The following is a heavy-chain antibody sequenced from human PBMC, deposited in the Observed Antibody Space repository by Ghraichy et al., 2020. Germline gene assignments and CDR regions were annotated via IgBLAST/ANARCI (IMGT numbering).Heavy chain of an antibody. V-gene: IGHV4-34*01. CDR3: ARVFRAMSGGDALDI. J-gene: IGHJ3*02. CDR1: GGSFSGYY. Sequence: SETLSLTCAVYGGSFSGYYWSWIRQPPGKGLEWIGEIDHSGSTKYNPSLKSRVTVIVDTSKNQVSLKLSSVTAADTAVYYCARVFRAMSGGDALDIWGQGKMVTVSS. D-gene: IGHD3-10*02. CDR2: IDHSGST.